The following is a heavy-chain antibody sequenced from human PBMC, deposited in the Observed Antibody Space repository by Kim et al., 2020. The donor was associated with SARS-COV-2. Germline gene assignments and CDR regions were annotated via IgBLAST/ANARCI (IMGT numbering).Heavy chain of an antibody. CDR3: ARDLDCSSTSCYTAVDATPFDY. D-gene: IGHD2-2*02. CDR1: GFTFSSYG. Sequence: GGSLRLSCAASGFTFSSYGMHWVRQAPGKGLEWVAVIWYDGSNKYYADSVKGRFTISRDNSKNTLYLQMNSLRAEDTAVYYCARDLDCSSTSCYTAVDATPFDYWGQGTLVTVSS. J-gene: IGHJ4*02. CDR2: IWYDGSNK. V-gene: IGHV3-33*01.